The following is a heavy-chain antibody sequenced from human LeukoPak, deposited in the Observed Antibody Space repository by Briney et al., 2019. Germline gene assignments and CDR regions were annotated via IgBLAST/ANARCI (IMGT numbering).Heavy chain of an antibody. CDR2: MNPNSGNT. Sequence: ASVKVSCKASGHTFTSYDINWVRQATGQGLEWMGWMNPNSGNTGYAQKFQGRVTMTRNTSISTAYMELSSLRSEDTAVYYCARELIMTTVTTSASYGMDVWGQGTTVTVSS. CDR3: ARELIMTTVTTSASYGMDV. J-gene: IGHJ6*02. D-gene: IGHD4-17*01. V-gene: IGHV1-8*01. CDR1: GHTFTSYD.